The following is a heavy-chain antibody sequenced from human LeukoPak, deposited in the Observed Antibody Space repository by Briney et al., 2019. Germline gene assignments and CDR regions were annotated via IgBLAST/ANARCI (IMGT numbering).Heavy chain of an antibody. V-gene: IGHV3-48*01. Sequence: GGSLRLSCAASGFTFSSYSMNWVRQAPGEGLEWVSYISSSSSTIYYADSVKGRFTISRDNAMDSLYLQMNSLRAEDTAVYYCARSEGDSTATPLDYWAREPWSPSPQ. CDR1: GFTFSSYS. CDR3: ARSEGDSTATPLDY. D-gene: IGHD6-13*01. CDR2: ISSSSSTI. J-gene: IGHJ4*02.